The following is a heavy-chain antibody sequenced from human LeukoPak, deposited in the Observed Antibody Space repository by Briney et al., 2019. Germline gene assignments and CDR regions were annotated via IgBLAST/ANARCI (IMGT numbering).Heavy chain of an antibody. CDR3: ATGELNYFGGPPPTPFDY. V-gene: IGHV1-24*01. Sequence: ASEKVSCKVSGYTLTELSMHLVRQAPGKGLEWMGGFDPEDGETIYAQKFQGRVTMTEDTSTDTAYMELSSLRSEDTAVYYCATGELNYFGGPPPTPFDYWGQGTLVTVSS. CDR2: FDPEDGET. J-gene: IGHJ4*02. D-gene: IGHD2/OR15-2a*01. CDR1: GYTLTELS.